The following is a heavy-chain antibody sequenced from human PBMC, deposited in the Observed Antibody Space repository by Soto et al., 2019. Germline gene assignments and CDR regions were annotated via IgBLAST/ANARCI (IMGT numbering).Heavy chain of an antibody. CDR3: ARDIWSGDYKWFDS. J-gene: IGHJ5*01. V-gene: IGHV3-30*03. CDR2: ISNDGRAQ. CDR1: TVTINVHG. D-gene: IGHD3-3*01. Sequence: QVQLVESGGGVVQPGRSLRLSCTSSTVTINVHGIQWVRQAPGKGLEWVAFISNDGRAQYYADSVKGRFTISRDYSKNPVDLQMNSLRNEETAVYYCARDIWSGDYKWFDSWGPGTLVTVSS.